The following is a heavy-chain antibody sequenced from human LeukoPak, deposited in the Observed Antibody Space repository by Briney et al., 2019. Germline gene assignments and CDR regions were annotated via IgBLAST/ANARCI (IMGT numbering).Heavy chain of an antibody. CDR1: GFTFSSYG. CDR2: ISFDGSNK. CDR3: AKDPIPGRIAAAGTGWFDY. Sequence: PGRSLRLSCAASGFTFSSYGMHWVRQAPGKGLEWVAVISFDGSNKYCSDSVKGRFTISRDNSKNTLYLQMNSLRAEDTAVYYCAKDPIPGRIAAAGTGWFDYWGQGTLATVSS. J-gene: IGHJ5*01. V-gene: IGHV3-30*18. D-gene: IGHD6-13*01.